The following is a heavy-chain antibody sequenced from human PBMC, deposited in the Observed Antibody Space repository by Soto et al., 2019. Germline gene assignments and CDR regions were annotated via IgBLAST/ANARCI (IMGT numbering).Heavy chain of an antibody. CDR3: ATMNGYFEY. Sequence: GGALGLPCAASGFRFSSYSMSWVRQTPGKGLEWVAAITATGDRTYYADSVTGRFTISRDNSKKTHYLQMASLRAEDTAMYYCATMNGYFEYWGQGTPVIVSS. J-gene: IGHJ4*02. V-gene: IGHV3-23*01. D-gene: IGHD3-22*01. CDR1: GFRFSSYS. CDR2: ITATGDRT.